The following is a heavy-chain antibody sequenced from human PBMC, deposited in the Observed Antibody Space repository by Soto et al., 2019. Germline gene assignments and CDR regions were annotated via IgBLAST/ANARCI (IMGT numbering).Heavy chain of an antibody. J-gene: IGHJ6*02. CDR1: GYSFTSYW. CDR3: ARIVAPIYYGMDV. V-gene: IGHV5-51*01. CDR2: IYPGDSDT. D-gene: IGHD5-12*01. Sequence: GESLKISCKGSGYSFTSYWIGWVRQMPGKGLEWMGIIYPGDSDTRYSPSFQGQVTISADKSISTAYLQWSSLKASDTAMYYCARIVAPIYYGMDVWGQGTTVNVSS.